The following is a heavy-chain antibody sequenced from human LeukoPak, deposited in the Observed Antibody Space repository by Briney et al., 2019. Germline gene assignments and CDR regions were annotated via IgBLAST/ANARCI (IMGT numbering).Heavy chain of an antibody. Sequence: PGGSLRLSCAASGFTFSSYGMHWVRQAPGKGLEWVAFIRYDGSNKYYADSVKGRFTISRDNSKNTLYLQMNSLRAEDTAVYYCARGAIWYYDSSGYYPFDYWGQGTLVTVSS. CDR1: GFTFSSYG. J-gene: IGHJ4*02. CDR3: ARGAIWYYDSSGYYPFDY. V-gene: IGHV3-30*02. D-gene: IGHD3-22*01. CDR2: IRYDGSNK.